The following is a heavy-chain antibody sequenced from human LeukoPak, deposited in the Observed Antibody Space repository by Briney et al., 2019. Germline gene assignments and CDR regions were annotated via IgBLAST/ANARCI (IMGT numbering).Heavy chain of an antibody. Sequence: GGSLRLSCAASGFTFSSYAMSWVRQAPGKGLEWVSAISGSGGSTYYADSVKGRSTISRDNSKNTLFLQMNSLRGEDTTVDYCWKIYCNGGSCPFDYWGQGTLITVTS. CDR3: WKIYCNGGSCPFDY. D-gene: IGHD2-15*01. V-gene: IGHV3-23*01. J-gene: IGHJ4*02. CDR1: GFTFSSYA. CDR2: ISGSGGST.